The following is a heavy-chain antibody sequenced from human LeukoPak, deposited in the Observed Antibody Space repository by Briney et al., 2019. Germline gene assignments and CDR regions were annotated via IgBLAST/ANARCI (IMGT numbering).Heavy chain of an antibody. V-gene: IGHV3-74*01. CDR3: TRDRTSVTLFDY. D-gene: IGHD4-17*01. J-gene: IGHJ4*02. CDR1: GFTFGSHW. CDR2: ISPDGSTT. Sequence: GGSLRLSCVASGFTFGSHWMHWVRQAPGKGLVWVSRISPDGSTTGYADCVEGRFTFSRDNAKNTLYLQMNSLRDEDTAFYYCTRDRTSVTLFDYWGQGTLVTVSS.